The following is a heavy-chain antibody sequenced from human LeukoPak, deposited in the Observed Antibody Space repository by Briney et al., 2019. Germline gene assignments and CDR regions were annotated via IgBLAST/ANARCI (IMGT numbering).Heavy chain of an antibody. CDR3: ARDNSVEDTAWWFDP. V-gene: IGHV1-46*01. D-gene: IGHD4-23*01. Sequence: SSVKVSCKASGYTFTSYYMHWVRQAPGQGLEWMGIINPSGGSTSYAQKFQGRVTMTRDMSTSTDYMELSSLRSEDTAVYYCARDNSVEDTAWWFDPWGQGTLVTVSS. J-gene: IGHJ5*02. CDR1: GYTFTSYY. CDR2: INPSGGST.